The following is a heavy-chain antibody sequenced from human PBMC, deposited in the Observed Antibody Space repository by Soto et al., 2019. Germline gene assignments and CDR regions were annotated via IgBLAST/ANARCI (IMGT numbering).Heavy chain of an antibody. D-gene: IGHD2-15*01. J-gene: IGHJ2*01. CDR2: IFSNDEK. V-gene: IGHV2-26*01. CDR1: GFSLSNRLG. Sequence: QVTLKESGPVLVKPTETLTLTCTVSGFSLSNRLGVSWIRQPPGKALEWLAHIFSNDEKSYSTSLKSRLTISKDTSKSQVVLTMTTMDPVDTATYCCARGLRAGWTNRSFDLWGRSSQVTGSS. CDR3: ARGLRAGWTNRSFDL.